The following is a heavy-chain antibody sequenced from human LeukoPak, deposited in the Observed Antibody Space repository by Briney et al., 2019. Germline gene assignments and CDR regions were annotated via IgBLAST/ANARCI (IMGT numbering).Heavy chain of an antibody. CDR2: IYYSGST. Sequence: SETLSLTCTVSGGSISSYYWSWIRQPPGKGLEWIGYIYYSGSTNYNPSLKSRVTISVDTSKNQFSLKLGSVTAADTAVYYCARLPWGIAVAASYYYYGMDVWGQGTTVTVSS. V-gene: IGHV4-59*08. CDR3: ARLPWGIAVAASYYYYGMDV. D-gene: IGHD6-19*01. J-gene: IGHJ6*02. CDR1: GGSISSYY.